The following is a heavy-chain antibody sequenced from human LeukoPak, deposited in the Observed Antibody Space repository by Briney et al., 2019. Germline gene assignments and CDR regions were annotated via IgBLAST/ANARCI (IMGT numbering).Heavy chain of an antibody. CDR1: GGSISSYY. CDR2: IYYSGST. Sequence: SETLSLTCTVSGGSISSYYWSWIRQPPGKGLEWIGYIYYSGSTNYNPSLKSRVTISVDTSKNQFSLKLSSVNAADTAVYYCARSRTVVIGAFDIWGQGTMVTVSS. D-gene: IGHD3-22*01. J-gene: IGHJ3*02. CDR3: ARSRTVVIGAFDI. V-gene: IGHV4-59*01.